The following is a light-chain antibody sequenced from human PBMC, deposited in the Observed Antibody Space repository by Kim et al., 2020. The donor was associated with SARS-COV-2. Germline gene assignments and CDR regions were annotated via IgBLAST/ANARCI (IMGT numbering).Light chain of an antibody. CDR3: MQGTHLYT. J-gene: IGKJ2*01. Sequence: DVVMTQSPLSLPVTLGQPASISCRSSQSLLYSDGNTYLSWFQQRPGQSPRRLIYKVSNRDSGVPDRFSGSGSATDFTLKISRVEAEDVGVYYCMQGTHLYTFGQGTKLEI. V-gene: IGKV2-30*01. CDR1: QSLLYSDGNTY. CDR2: KVS.